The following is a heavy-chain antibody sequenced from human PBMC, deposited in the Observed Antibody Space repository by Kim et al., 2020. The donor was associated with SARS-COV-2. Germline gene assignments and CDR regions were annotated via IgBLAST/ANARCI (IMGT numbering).Heavy chain of an antibody. CDR3: VRDPVIGVSTIKTRFDS. V-gene: IGHV1-2*06. J-gene: IGHJ4*01. D-gene: IGHD1-1*01. CDR2: INPNSGGA. Sequence: ASVKVSCKASGYTFTDYFLHWVRQAPGQGLEWRGRINPNSGGANFAQKFQGRVTMTSDTSISTAYMELTRLRYDDTAVYYCVRDPVIGVSTIKTRFDSWG. CDR1: GYTFTDYF.